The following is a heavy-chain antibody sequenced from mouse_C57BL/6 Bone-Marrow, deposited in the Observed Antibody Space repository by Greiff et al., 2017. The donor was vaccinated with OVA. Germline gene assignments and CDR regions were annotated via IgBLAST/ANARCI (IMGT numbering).Heavy chain of an antibody. CDR2: IDTENGDT. Sequence: EVKLQESGAELVRPGASVKLSCTASGFNIKDDYMHWVKQRPEQGLEWIGWIDTENGDTEYASKFQGKATITADTSSNTAYLQLSSLTSEDTAVYYCTTWFDLLGFNWFAYWGQGTLVTVSA. J-gene: IGHJ3*01. CDR1: GFNIKDDY. D-gene: IGHD2-2*01. V-gene: IGHV14-4*01. CDR3: TTWFDLLGFNWFAY.